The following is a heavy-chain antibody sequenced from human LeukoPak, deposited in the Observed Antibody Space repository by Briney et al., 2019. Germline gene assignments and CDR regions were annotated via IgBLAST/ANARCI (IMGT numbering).Heavy chain of an antibody. Sequence: ASVKVSCKASEYTFTAYYLHWVRQAPGQGLEWMGWINPNSGGTNYAQKFQGRVTMTRDTSISTAYMELSRLRSDDTAVYYCASLLGPGGPIDYWGQGTLVTVSS. V-gene: IGHV1-2*02. CDR1: EYTFTAYY. CDR3: ASLLGPGGPIDY. D-gene: IGHD3-16*01. J-gene: IGHJ4*02. CDR2: INPNSGGT.